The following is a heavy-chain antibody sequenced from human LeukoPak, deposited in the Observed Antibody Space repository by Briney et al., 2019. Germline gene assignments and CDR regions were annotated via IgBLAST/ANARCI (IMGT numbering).Heavy chain of an antibody. CDR3: ARVPFDFWSGYSFMDV. CDR1: GFTFSSYW. J-gene: IGHJ6*03. CDR2: IKQDGSEK. D-gene: IGHD3-3*01. Sequence: GGSLRLSCAASGFTFSSYWMSWVRQAPGKGLEWVANIKQDGSEKYYVDSVKGGFTISRDNAKNSLYLQMNSLRAEDTAVYYCARVPFDFWSGYSFMDVWGKGTTVTVSS. V-gene: IGHV3-7*01.